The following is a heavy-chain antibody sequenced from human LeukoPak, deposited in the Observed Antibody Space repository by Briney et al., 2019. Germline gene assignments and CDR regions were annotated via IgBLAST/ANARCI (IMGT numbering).Heavy chain of an antibody. CDR2: ISAYNGNT. Sequence: GASVKASCKASVYTFTSYGISWVRQAPGQGLEWMGWISAYNGNTNYAQKLQGRVTMTTDTSTSTAYMELRSLRSDDTAVYYCAGIAEGSSWYWFDPWGQGTLVTVSS. J-gene: IGHJ5*02. V-gene: IGHV1-18*01. D-gene: IGHD6-13*01. CDR1: VYTFTSYG. CDR3: AGIAEGSSWYWFDP.